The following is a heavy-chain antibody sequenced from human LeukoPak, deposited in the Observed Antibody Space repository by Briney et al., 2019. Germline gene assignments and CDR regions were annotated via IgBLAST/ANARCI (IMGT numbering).Heavy chain of an antibody. V-gene: IGHV1-2*02. Sequence: GASVKVSCKASGYTFTGYYMHWVRQAPGQGLEWMGWINPNSGGTNYAQKFQGRVTMTRDTSISTAYMELSSLRSEDTAVYYCARGPKRIVGATYDAFDIWGQGTMVTVSS. CDR3: ARGPKRIVGATYDAFDI. CDR1: GYTFTGYY. CDR2: INPNSGGT. D-gene: IGHD1-26*01. J-gene: IGHJ3*02.